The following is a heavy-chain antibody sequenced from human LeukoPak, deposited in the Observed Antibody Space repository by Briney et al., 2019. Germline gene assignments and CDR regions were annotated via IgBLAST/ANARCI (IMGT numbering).Heavy chain of an antibody. CDR2: ISYDGSNK. CDR1: GFTFSSYA. D-gene: IGHD3-10*01. V-gene: IGHV3-30*04. Sequence: GGSLRLSCAASGFTFSSYAMHWVRQAPGKGLDWVAVISYDGSNKYYADSVKGRFTISRDNSKNTLYLQMNSLRAEDTAVYYCARGGYYGSGNDFRFDPWGQGTLVTVSS. J-gene: IGHJ5*02. CDR3: ARGGYYGSGNDFRFDP.